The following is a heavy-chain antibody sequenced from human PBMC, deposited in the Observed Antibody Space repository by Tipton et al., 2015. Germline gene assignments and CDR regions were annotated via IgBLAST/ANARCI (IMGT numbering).Heavy chain of an antibody. CDR1: GGSISSSRYY. V-gene: IGHV4-39*01. CDR3: ARLAYGSENFYSYYFDY. CDR2: IYFSGST. J-gene: IGHJ4*02. D-gene: IGHD3-10*01. Sequence: TLSLTCTVSGGSISSSRYYWGWIRQPPGRGLEWIGSIYFSGSTYYNPSLKSRVTMSVETSTNQFSLILSSVTAADTAVYYCARLAYGSENFYSYYFDYWGQGILVTVSS.